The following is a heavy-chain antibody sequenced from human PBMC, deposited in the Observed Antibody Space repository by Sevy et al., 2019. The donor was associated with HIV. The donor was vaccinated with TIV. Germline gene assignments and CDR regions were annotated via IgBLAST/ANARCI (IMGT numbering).Heavy chain of an antibody. Sequence: SETLSLTCSVSGVSISSHFWTWIRQPPGKGLEWIGYFYLSGSANYNPSRKSRVTISGDTSKNQFSLKLTSVTAADTAVYYCAREVHYYSSGFSAGMDVWGQGTTVTVSS. CDR1: GVSISSHF. CDR3: AREVHYYSSGFSAGMDV. CDR2: FYLSGSA. J-gene: IGHJ6*02. V-gene: IGHV4-59*11. D-gene: IGHD3-10*01.